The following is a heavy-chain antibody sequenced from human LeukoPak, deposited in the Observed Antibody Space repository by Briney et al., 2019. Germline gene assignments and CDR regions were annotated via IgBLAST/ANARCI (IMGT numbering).Heavy chain of an antibody. CDR3: AREGRGSYYFDY. CDR2: VYSGGST. V-gene: IGHV3-66*01. Sequence: GGSLRLSCAASGFTVSSNYMSWVRQAPGKGLEWVSVVYSGGSTFYADSVKGRFTISRDNSKNTLYLQVNSLRVEDTAVYYCAREGRGSYYFDYWGQGTLVTVS. CDR1: GFTVSSNY. J-gene: IGHJ4*02. D-gene: IGHD1-26*01.